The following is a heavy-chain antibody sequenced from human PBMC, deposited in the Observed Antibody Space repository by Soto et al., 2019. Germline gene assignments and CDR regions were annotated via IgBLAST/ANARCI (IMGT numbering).Heavy chain of an antibody. CDR2: TYLRSKWYN. CDR3: AKGDNLGPKTGYAFDP. D-gene: IGHD5-12*01. Sequence: SQTLSLTCAISVDSVSSNTASWNWIRQSPSRGLEWLGRTYLRSKWYNDYAVSVKSRIIINPDTSNNQFSLQLNSVTPEDTAVYFCAKGDNLGPKTGYAFDPWGQGIMVTVSS. V-gene: IGHV6-1*01. J-gene: IGHJ5*02. CDR1: VDSVSSNTAS.